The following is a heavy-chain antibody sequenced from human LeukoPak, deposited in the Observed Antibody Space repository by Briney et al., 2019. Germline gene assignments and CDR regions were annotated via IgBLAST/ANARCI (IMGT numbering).Heavy chain of an antibody. J-gene: IGHJ5*02. Sequence: ESLKISCKGSGYRFTSYWIGWVRQMPGKGLEWMGIIYPGDSDTRYSPSFQGQVTISADKSISTAYLQWSSLKASDTAMYYCAREVAVAAEGDWFDPWGQGTLVTVSS. V-gene: IGHV5-51*01. CDR2: IYPGDSDT. D-gene: IGHD6-19*01. CDR1: GYRFTSYW. CDR3: AREVAVAAEGDWFDP.